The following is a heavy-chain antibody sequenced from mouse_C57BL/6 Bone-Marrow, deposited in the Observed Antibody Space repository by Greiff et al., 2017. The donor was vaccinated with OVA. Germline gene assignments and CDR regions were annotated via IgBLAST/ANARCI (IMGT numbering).Heavy chain of an antibody. CDR1: GFTFSDYY. CDR2: INYDGSST. CDR3: ARDGAVLYWYFDV. Sequence: EVKLVESEGGLVQPGSSMKLSCTASGFTFSDYYMAWVRQVPEKGLEWVANINYDGSSTYYLDSLKSRFIISRDNAKNILYLQMSSLKSEDTATYYCARDGAVLYWYFDVWGTGTTVTVSS. V-gene: IGHV5-16*01. J-gene: IGHJ1*03.